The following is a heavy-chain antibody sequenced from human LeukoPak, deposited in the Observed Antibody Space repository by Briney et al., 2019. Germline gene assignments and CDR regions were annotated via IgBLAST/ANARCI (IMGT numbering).Heavy chain of an antibody. CDR1: GGSISSYY. CDR2: IYYSGST. CDR3: ARADDYGDQNGGAFDI. D-gene: IGHD4-17*01. V-gene: IGHV4-59*08. J-gene: IGHJ3*02. Sequence: SETLSLTCTVSGGSISSYYWSWIRQPPGKGLEWIGYIYYSGSTYYNPSLKSRVTISVDTSKNQFSLKLSSVTAADTAVYYCARADDYGDQNGGAFDIWGQGTMVTVSS.